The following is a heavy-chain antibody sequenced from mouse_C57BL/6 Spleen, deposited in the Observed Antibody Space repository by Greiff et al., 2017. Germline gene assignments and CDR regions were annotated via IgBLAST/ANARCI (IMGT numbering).Heavy chain of an antibody. J-gene: IGHJ4*01. D-gene: IGHD2-1*01. CDR3: TRRIYYGNSYYAMDY. CDR1: GYTFTDYE. V-gene: IGHV1-15*01. CDR2: IDPETGGT. Sequence: QVQLQQSGAELVRPGASVTLSCKASGYTFTDYEMHWVKQTPVHGLEWIGAIDPETGGTAYTQKFKGQAILTADKSSSTAYMELRSLTAEDSVVYYCTRRIYYGNSYYAMDYWGQGTSVTVSS.